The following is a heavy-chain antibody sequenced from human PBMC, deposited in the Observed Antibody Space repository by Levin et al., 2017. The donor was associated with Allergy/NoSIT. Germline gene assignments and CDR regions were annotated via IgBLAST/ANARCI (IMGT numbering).Heavy chain of an antibody. CDR1: GFTFSSYA. D-gene: IGHD1-26*01. CDR2: ISYDGSNK. Sequence: GGSLRLSCAASGFTFSSYAMHWVRQAPGKGLEWVAVISYDGSNKYYADSVKGRFTISRDNSKNTLYLQMNSLRAEDTAVYYCARAVGALLTDAFDIWGQGTMVTVSS. J-gene: IGHJ3*02. CDR3: ARAVGALLTDAFDI. V-gene: IGHV3-30*04.